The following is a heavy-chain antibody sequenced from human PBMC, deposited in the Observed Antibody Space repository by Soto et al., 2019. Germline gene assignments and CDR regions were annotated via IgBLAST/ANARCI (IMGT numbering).Heavy chain of an antibody. Sequence: SETLSLTCTVSGGSISSSSYYWGWIRQPPGKGLEWIGYIYYSGSTNYNPSLKSRVTISVDTSKNQFSLKLSSVTAADTAVYYCASGAFYYFDYWGQGTLVTVSS. V-gene: IGHV4-61*05. CDR3: ASGAFYYFDY. J-gene: IGHJ4*02. D-gene: IGHD2-15*01. CDR2: IYYSGST. CDR1: GGSISSSSYY.